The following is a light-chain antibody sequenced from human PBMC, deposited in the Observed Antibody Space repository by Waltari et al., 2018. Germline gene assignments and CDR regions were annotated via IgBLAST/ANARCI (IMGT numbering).Light chain of an antibody. CDR1: QSVTNNF. CDR2: GAS. J-gene: IGKJ1*01. V-gene: IGKV3-20*01. Sequence: EIVLTQSPGTLSLSPGDRATLSCRASQSVTNNFLAWYQLKPGQAPRLVIYGASSRATGIPDRFSGSGSGTDFTLTISRLEPEDFAVYYCQKYGGSPTWTFGQGTKVEIK. CDR3: QKYGGSPTWT.